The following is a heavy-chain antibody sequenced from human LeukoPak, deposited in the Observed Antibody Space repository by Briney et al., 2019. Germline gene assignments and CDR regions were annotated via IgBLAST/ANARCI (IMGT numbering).Heavy chain of an antibody. Sequence: GASVKVSCKASGYTFTSYYMHWVRQAPGQGLEWMGIINPSGGSTSYAQKFQGRVTMTRDTSTSTVYMELSSLRSDDTAVYYCVRDRGEWIDQYYGMDVWGQGTTVTVSS. CDR1: GYTFTSYY. CDR2: INPSGGST. J-gene: IGHJ6*02. V-gene: IGHV1-46*01. CDR3: VRDRGEWIDQYYGMDV. D-gene: IGHD3-10*01.